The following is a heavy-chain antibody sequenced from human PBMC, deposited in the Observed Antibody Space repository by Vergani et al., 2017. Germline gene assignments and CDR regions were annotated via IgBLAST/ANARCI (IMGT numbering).Heavy chain of an antibody. CDR1: GGSISSGDYY. CDR2: IYYSGST. CDR3: ARRGKAYGDYFDY. D-gene: IGHD4-17*01. J-gene: IGHJ4*02. V-gene: IGHV4-30-4*01. Sequence: QVQLQESGPGLVKPSQTLSLTCTVSGGSISSGDYYWSWIRQPPGKGLEWIGYIYYSGSTYYNPSLKSRVTISVDTSKNQFSLKLSSVTASDTAVYYCARRGKAYGDYFDYWGQGTLVTVSS.